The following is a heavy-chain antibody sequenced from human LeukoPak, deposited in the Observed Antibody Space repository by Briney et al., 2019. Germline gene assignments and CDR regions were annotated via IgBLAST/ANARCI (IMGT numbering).Heavy chain of an antibody. Sequence: PSETLSLTCAVYGGSFSGYYWSWIRQPPGKGLEWIGEINHSGSTNYNPSLKSRVTISVDTSKNQFSLKLSSVTVADTAVYYCARALVVRGVIKGRAFDYWGQGTLVTVSS. CDR3: ARALVVRGVIKGRAFDY. J-gene: IGHJ4*02. D-gene: IGHD3-10*01. CDR1: GGSFSGYY. V-gene: IGHV4-34*01. CDR2: INHSGST.